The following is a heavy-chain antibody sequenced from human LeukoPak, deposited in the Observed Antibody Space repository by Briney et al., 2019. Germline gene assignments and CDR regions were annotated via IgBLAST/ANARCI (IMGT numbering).Heavy chain of an antibody. Sequence: PGGSLRLSCAASGFTFSNHWMHWARQAPGKGLEWVASINHNGNVNYYVDSVKGRFTISRDNAKNSLYLQMSNLRAEDTAVYFCARGGGLDVWGQGATVTVSS. CDR1: GFTFSNHW. CDR3: ARGGGLDV. CDR2: INHNGNVN. V-gene: IGHV3-7*03. J-gene: IGHJ6*02. D-gene: IGHD3-16*01.